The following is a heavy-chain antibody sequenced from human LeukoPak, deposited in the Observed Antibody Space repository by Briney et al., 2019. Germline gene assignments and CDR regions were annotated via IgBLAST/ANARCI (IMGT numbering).Heavy chain of an antibody. V-gene: IGHV1-24*01. CDR2: FDPEDGET. CDR3: ATLATSGYYYYYMDV. CDR1: GYTLTELS. Sequence: ASVNVSCKVSGYTLTELSMHWVRQAPGKGLEWMGGFDPEDGETIYAQKFQGRVTMTEDTSTDTAYMELSSLRSEDTAVYYCATLATSGYYYYYMDVWGKGTTVTVSS. J-gene: IGHJ6*03. D-gene: IGHD5-12*01.